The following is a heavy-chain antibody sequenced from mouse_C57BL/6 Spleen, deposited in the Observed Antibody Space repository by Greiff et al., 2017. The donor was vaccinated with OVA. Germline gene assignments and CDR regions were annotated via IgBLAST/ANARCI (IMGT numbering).Heavy chain of an antibody. CDR2: IDPSDSET. CDR3: TRSSYDGYPDY. V-gene: IGHV1-52*01. Sequence: QVQLQQPGAELVRPGSSVKLSCKASGYTFTSYWMHWVKQRPIQGLEWIGNIDPSDSETNYNQKFKDKATLTVDKSSSTAYMQLSSLTSEDSAFYYGTRSSYDGYPDYWGQGTTLTVSS. D-gene: IGHD2-3*01. CDR1: GYTFTSYW. J-gene: IGHJ2*01.